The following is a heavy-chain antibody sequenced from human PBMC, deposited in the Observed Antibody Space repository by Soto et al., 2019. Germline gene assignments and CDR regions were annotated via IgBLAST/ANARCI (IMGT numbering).Heavy chain of an antibody. CDR1: GFTFSTYW. CDR2: INQDGSKE. Sequence: GGSLRLSCAASGFTFSTYWMDWVRQTPGKGLEWVANINQDGSKENYVDSVKGRFTISRDNAKNSLNLQMSSLTVEDSALYFCSASLHYWGQGTLVTVSS. V-gene: IGHV3-7*01. J-gene: IGHJ4*02. CDR3: SASLHY.